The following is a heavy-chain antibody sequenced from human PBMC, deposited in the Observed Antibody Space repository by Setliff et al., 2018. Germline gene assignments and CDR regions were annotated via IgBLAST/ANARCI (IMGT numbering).Heavy chain of an antibody. CDR2: VYANGGS. CDR1: GDSISSYY. V-gene: IGHV4-4*07. D-gene: IGHD1-1*01. CDR3: ARANKKLDYYYYYYMDV. Sequence: SETLSLTCTVSGDSISSYYWSWIRQPPGRGLEWIGRVYANGGSDYNPFLKSRVSISLDTSKNQFSLKLISVTAADTAVYYCARANKKLDYYYYYYMDVWGKGTTVTVSS. J-gene: IGHJ6*03.